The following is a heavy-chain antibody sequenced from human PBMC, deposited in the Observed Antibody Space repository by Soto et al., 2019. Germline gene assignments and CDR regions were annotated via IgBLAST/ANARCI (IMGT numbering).Heavy chain of an antibody. J-gene: IGHJ4*02. CDR2: IWYDAGTK. CDR3: ARGNYDGSGSTDF. Sequence: QVQLVESGGGVVQPGRSLTLSCVTSGFIFRNYGMHWVRQAPGKGLEWVSVIWYDAGTKYYADSVKGRFTISRDNSKNPLYLQMNSLRDEDTAVYYCARGNYDGSGSTDFWGRGTPVAVSS. D-gene: IGHD3-22*01. V-gene: IGHV3-33*01. CDR1: GFIFRNYG.